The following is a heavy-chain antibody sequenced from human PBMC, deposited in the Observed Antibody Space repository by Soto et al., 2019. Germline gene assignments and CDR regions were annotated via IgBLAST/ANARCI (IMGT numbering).Heavy chain of an antibody. CDR1: GFSFSDYF. CDR3: ARDMHAGFTHYFDP. J-gene: IGHJ5*02. V-gene: IGHV1-46*01. D-gene: IGHD1-26*01. CDR2: INPSGDSR. Sequence: ASVKVSCKASGFSFSDYFMHWVRQAPGQGLEWMGIINPSGDSRNYAQKFQGRVTITRDTSTSTVYMDLSSLRYEDTAVYYCARDMHAGFTHYFDPWGQGTLVTVS.